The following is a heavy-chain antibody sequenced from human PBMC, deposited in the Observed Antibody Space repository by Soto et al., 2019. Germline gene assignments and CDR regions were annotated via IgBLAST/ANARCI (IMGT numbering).Heavy chain of an antibody. D-gene: IGHD3-3*01. Sequence: PGGSLRLSCAASGFTFSGYAMSWVRQAPGKGLEWVSVIHGGGNSAYYADSVKGRFTISRDNSKNTLYLQMSSLRAEDTAVYYCAKDLYIHITIFGVVTAPIYGMDVWGQGTTVTVSS. CDR1: GFTFSGYA. CDR2: IHGGGNSA. J-gene: IGHJ6*02. CDR3: AKDLYIHITIFGVVTAPIYGMDV. V-gene: IGHV3-23*01.